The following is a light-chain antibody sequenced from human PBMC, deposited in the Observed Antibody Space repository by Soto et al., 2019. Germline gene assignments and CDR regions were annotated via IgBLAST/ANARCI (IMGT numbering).Light chain of an antibody. J-gene: IGLJ1*01. CDR2: GVS. Sequence: QSVLTQPASVSGSRGQWITISCTGTSSDVGGYNYVSWYQQHPGKAPKLMIYGVSYRPSGVSNRFSGSKSGNTGSLTITGLQAEVEADYYCSSYTSSSTLDYVFGTGTKVTGL. CDR1: SSDVGGYNY. V-gene: IGLV2-14*01. CDR3: SSYTSSSTLDYV.